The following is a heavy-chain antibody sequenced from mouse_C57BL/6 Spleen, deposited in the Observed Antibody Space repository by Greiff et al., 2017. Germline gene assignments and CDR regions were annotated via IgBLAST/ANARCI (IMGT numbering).Heavy chain of an antibody. CDR2: INPNYGTT. J-gene: IGHJ4*01. D-gene: IGHD1-1*01. CDR3: VRYGTRKYADSSSYAMDY. Sequence: VQLQQSGPELVKPGASVKISCKASGYSFTDYNMNWVKQSTGKSLEWIGVINPNYGTTSYNQKFKGKATLTVEQSSSTAYMQLNSLTSEDSAVYYCVRYGTRKYADSSSYAMDYWGQGTSVTVAS. V-gene: IGHV1-39*01. CDR1: GYSFTDYN.